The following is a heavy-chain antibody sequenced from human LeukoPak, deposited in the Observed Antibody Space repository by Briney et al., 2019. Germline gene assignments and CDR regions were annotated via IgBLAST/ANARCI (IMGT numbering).Heavy chain of an antibody. V-gene: IGHV3-7*01. Sequence: GGSLSLSCAASGCTLSGYWWSWVRQPPGKGLEGVAKINAGGSEKYYVDSVTGRFTISRDTAKNSLYLQMNSLRAEDTAVYYCARDGVVSPWPEYFQHWGQGTLVTVSS. CDR2: INAGGSEK. D-gene: IGHD3-22*01. J-gene: IGHJ1*01. CDR3: ARDGVVSPWPEYFQH. CDR1: GCTLSGYW.